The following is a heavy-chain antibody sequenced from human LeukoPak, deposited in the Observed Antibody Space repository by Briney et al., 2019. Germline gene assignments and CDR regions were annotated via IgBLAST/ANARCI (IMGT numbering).Heavy chain of an antibody. CDR2: SSAYNGNT. J-gene: IGHJ4*02. V-gene: IGHV1-18*01. D-gene: IGHD2-15*01. CDR3: ASGAYSPFDF. CDR1: GYPVSSYG. Sequence: ASVKVSCKGSGYPVSSYGITWVGQAPGQGLEWVGWSSAYNGNTQYGQNVQGRVTMTTETSTSTAYMELRHLRSDETAVYFCASGAYSPFDFWGQGTLVTVSS.